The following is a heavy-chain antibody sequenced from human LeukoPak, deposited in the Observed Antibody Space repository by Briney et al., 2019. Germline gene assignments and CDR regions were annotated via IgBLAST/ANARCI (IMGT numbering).Heavy chain of an antibody. V-gene: IGHV1-46*01. Sequence: ASVNVSCKASGYTFTSYYMHWVRQAPGQGLEWMGIINPSGGSTSYAQKFQGRVTMTRDTSTSTVYMEQSSLRSEDTAVYYCATERIVGATIGYWGQGTLVTVSS. D-gene: IGHD1-26*01. CDR1: GYTFTSYY. J-gene: IGHJ4*02. CDR3: ATERIVGATIGY. CDR2: INPSGGST.